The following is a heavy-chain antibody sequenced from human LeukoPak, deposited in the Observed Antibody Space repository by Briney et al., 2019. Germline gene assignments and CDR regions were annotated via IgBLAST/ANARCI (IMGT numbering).Heavy chain of an antibody. CDR2: IYHGGST. CDR1: GGSFSGYY. V-gene: IGHV4-34*01. Sequence: SETLSLTCAVYGGSFSGYYGRWIRQPPGKGLEWIGEIYHGGSTNYNPSLRSRVTISVDTSKNQFSLQLSSVTAADPAVYYCAGAPSGYENAYSGPRTLVTLSS. D-gene: IGHD5-12*01. J-gene: IGHJ4*02. CDR3: AGAPSGYENAY.